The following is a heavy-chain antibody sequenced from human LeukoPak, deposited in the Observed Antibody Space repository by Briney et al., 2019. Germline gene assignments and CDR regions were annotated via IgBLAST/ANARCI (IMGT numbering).Heavy chain of an antibody. V-gene: IGHV4-59*08. J-gene: IGHJ4*02. CDR1: GGSISSHY. CDR3: ARTSWLQSPYYFDY. Sequence: SETLSLTCTVSGGSISSHYWSWIRQPPGKGLEWIGYIYYSGSINYNPSLKSRVTISVDTSKNQFSLKLSSVTAADTAVYYCARTSWLQSPYYFDYWGQGTLVTVSS. D-gene: IGHD5-24*01. CDR2: IYYSGSI.